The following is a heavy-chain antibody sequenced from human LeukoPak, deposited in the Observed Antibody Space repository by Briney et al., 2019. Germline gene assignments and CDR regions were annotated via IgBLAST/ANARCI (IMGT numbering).Heavy chain of an antibody. J-gene: IGHJ3*02. V-gene: IGHV3-53*01. D-gene: IGHD3-22*01. CDR3: ARDRYDSSGYIPNGFDI. Sequence: PGGSLRLSCAASGFTVSGNYMNWVRQAPGKGLEWVSVIYSGGSTYYADSVKGRFTISRDNAKNSLYLQMNSLRAEDTAVYYCARDRYDSSGYIPNGFDIWGQGTMVTVSS. CDR1: GFTVSGNY. CDR2: IYSGGST.